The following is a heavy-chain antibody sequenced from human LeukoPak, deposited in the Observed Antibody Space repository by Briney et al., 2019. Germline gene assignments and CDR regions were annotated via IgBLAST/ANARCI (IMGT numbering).Heavy chain of an antibody. V-gene: IGHV3-49*04. CDR1: GFTFSDYY. Sequence: GGSLGLSCAASGFTFSDYYMSWVRQAPGKGLEWVGFIRSKAYGVTTEHAASVKGRFTISRDDSKSIAYLQMNSLKTEDTAVYYCSRADYYGSGSPISLDVWGKGTTVTVSS. CDR2: IRSKAYGVTT. D-gene: IGHD3-10*01. J-gene: IGHJ6*04. CDR3: SRADYYGSGSPISLDV.